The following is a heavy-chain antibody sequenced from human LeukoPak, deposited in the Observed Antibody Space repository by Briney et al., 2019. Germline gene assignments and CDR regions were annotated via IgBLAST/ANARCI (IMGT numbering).Heavy chain of an antibody. D-gene: IGHD6-19*01. Sequence: GASVKVSCKASGYTFTSYGISWVRQAPGQGLEWMGWISAYNGNTSYAQKLQGRVTMTTDTSTSTAYMELRSLRSDDTAVYYCATSSTTHIAVAGTWGQGTLVTVSS. CDR3: ATSSTTHIAVAGT. CDR1: GYTFTSYG. J-gene: IGHJ5*02. V-gene: IGHV1-18*01. CDR2: ISAYNGNT.